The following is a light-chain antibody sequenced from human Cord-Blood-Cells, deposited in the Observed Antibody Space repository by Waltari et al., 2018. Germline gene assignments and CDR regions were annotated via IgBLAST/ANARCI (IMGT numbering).Light chain of an antibody. Sequence: SSELTQDPAVSVALGQTVRITCQGDSLRSYYASWYQQKPGQAPVLVIYGKNNRPSGIPERFSGASSGNTASLTITGAQAEDEADYYCNSRDSSGNQLVFGGGTKLTVL. V-gene: IGLV3-19*01. CDR1: SLRSYY. CDR2: GKN. CDR3: NSRDSSGNQLV. J-gene: IGLJ2*01.